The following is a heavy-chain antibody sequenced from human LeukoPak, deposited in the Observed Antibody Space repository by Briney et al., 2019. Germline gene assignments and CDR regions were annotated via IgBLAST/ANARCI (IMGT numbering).Heavy chain of an antibody. Sequence: SETLSLTCPVSGGSISSSTYYWGWIRQPTGKGLEWIGSIYYSGNTYYNPSLKSRVTISVDTSKNQFSLQLNSLTAADTAVYYCARQRTSYGFPRDFDSWGQGTLVTVSS. CDR3: ARQRTSYGFPRDFDS. D-gene: IGHD5-18*01. J-gene: IGHJ4*02. V-gene: IGHV4-39*01. CDR1: GGSISSSTYY. CDR2: IYYSGNT.